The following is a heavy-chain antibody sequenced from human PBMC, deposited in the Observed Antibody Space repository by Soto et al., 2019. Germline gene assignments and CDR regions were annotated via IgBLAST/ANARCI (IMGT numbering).Heavy chain of an antibody. CDR2: IIPIFGTA. CDR1: GGTFSSYA. CDR3: ASPNYYDSSGYPTFFDY. Sequence: QVQLVQSGAEVKKPGSSVKVSCKASGGTFSSYAISWVRQAPGQGXXXXXGIIPIFGTANYAQKFQGRVTITADESTSTAYMELSSLRSEDTAVYYCASPNYYDSSGYPTFFDYWGQGTLVTVSS. D-gene: IGHD3-22*01. J-gene: IGHJ4*02. V-gene: IGHV1-69*01.